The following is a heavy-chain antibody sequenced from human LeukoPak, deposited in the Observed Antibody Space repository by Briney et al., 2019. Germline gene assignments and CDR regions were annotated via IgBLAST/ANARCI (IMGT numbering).Heavy chain of an antibody. V-gene: IGHV1-2*02. J-gene: IGHJ6*03. CDR3: ARDRGLLYYYYMDV. CDR2: INPNSGGT. CDR1: GYTFTGYY. D-gene: IGHD3-10*01. Sequence: GASVTVSCKASGYTFTGYYMHWVRQAPGQGLEWMGWINPNSGGTNYAQKFQGRVTMTRDTSISTAYMELSRLRSDDTAVYYCARDRGLLYYYYMDVWGKGTTVTVSS.